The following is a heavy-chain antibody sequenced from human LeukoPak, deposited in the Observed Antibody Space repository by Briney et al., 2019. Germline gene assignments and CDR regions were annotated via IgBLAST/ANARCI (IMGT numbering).Heavy chain of an antibody. Sequence: GGSLRLSCAASGFTFSTYNMHWVRQAPGKGLEWVALIWSDGSYKYYADSVTGRFTISRDNSKNTLYLQMNSLRAEDTAVYYCARDPATVTGTTEGPDYWGQGTLVTVSS. V-gene: IGHV3-33*01. CDR3: ARDPATVTGTTEGPDY. CDR2: IWSDGSYK. J-gene: IGHJ4*02. CDR1: GFTFSTYN. D-gene: IGHD1-20*01.